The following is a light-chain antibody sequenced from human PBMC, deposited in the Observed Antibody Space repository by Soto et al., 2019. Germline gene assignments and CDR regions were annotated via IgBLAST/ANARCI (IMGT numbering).Light chain of an antibody. CDR3: CSYVGSYTWV. CDR1: SRDVGGYNY. V-gene: IGLV2-11*01. J-gene: IGLJ3*02. CDR2: DVS. Sequence: QSALTQPRSVSGSPGQSVTISCTGTSRDVGGYNYVSWYQQHPGKAPKLMIYDVSTRPSGVPDRFSGSKSGNTASLTISGLQAEYEADYYCCSYVGSYTWVFGGGTKLTVL.